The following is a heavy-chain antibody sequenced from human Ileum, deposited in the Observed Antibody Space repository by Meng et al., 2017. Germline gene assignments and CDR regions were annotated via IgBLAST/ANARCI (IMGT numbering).Heavy chain of an antibody. V-gene: IGHV3-30*05. Sequence: QVSLVESGGGVFQPGRSLRLSYAASGFTFSTSGMHWARQAPGKGLEWVAVMSSDASKTYYGDSVKGRFTISRDISKDTLYLQMNSLRVEDTAMYYCARGDQWLGPLTHWGQGTLVTASS. CDR3: ARGDQWLGPLTH. CDR2: MSSDASKT. D-gene: IGHD6-19*01. J-gene: IGHJ1*01. CDR1: GFTFSTSG.